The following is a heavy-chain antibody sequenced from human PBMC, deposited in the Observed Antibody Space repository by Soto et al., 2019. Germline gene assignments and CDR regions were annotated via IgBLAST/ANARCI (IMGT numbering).Heavy chain of an antibody. J-gene: IGHJ2*01. V-gene: IGHV3-30*03. CDR3: VSSVLGYWYFDL. Sequence: GGSLRLSCAASGFTFSSYGMHWVRQAPGKGLEWVAVISYDGSNKYYADSVKGRFTISRDNSKNTLYLQMNSLRAEDTAVYYCVSSVLGYWYFDLWGRGTLVTVSS. CDR2: ISYDGSNK. CDR1: GFTFSSYG. D-gene: IGHD1-26*01.